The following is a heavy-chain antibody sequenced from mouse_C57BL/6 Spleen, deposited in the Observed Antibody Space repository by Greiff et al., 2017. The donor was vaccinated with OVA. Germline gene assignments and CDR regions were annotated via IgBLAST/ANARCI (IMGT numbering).Heavy chain of an antibody. Sequence: VQLQESGPELVKPGASVKISCKASGYSFTGYYMNWVKQSPEKSLEWIGEINPSTGGTTYNQKFKAKATLTVDKSSSTAYMQLKSLTSEDSAVYYCARGDYDGFYFDYWGQGTTLTVSS. J-gene: IGHJ2*01. CDR2: INPSTGGT. CDR3: ARGDYDGFYFDY. CDR1: GYSFTGYY. D-gene: IGHD2-4*01. V-gene: IGHV1-42*01.